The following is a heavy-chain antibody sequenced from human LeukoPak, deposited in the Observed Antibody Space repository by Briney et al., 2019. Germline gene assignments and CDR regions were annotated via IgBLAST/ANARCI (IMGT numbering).Heavy chain of an antibody. CDR3: ARGTLNYYDSSGYITTNAFDI. V-gene: IGHV1-8*01. CDR1: GYTFTSYD. CDR2: MNPSSGNT. D-gene: IGHD3-22*01. Sequence: GASVKVSCKASGYTFTSYDINWLRQATGRGLEWMGWMNPSSGNTGYAQKFQGRVTMTRNTSISTAYMELSSLRSEDTAVYYCARGTLNYYDSSGYITTNAFDIWGQGTMVTVSS. J-gene: IGHJ3*02.